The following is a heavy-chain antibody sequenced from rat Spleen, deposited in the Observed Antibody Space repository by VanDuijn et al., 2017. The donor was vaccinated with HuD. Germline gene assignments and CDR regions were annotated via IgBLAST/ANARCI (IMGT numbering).Heavy chain of an antibody. J-gene: IGHJ3*01. CDR1: GFTFSDYN. Sequence: EVQLVESGGGLVQPGRSLKLSCAASGFTFSDYNMAWVRQAPKKGLEWVATISYDGSGTYYPDSVKGRFTMSRDNERSTLYLQMNSLRSEDTATYYCSRHTYNWFPNWGQGTLVTVSS. V-gene: IGHV5-7*01. CDR3: SRHTYNWFPN. CDR2: ISYDGSGT.